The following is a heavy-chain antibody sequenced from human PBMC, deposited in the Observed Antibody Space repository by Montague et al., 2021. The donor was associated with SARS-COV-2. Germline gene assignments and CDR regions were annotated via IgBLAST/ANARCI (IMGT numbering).Heavy chain of an antibody. Sequence: SETLSLTCAVYGGSFSGYYWSWIRQPPGKGLEWIGEINDSGSTYYNPSLKSRVTISVDTSKNQFSLKLSSVTAADTAVYYCARGRAARSITIFGVVNPAIRYYCYMDVWGKGTTVTASS. D-gene: IGHD3-3*01. CDR3: ARGRAARSITIFGVVNPAIRYYCYMDV. J-gene: IGHJ6*03. CDR1: GGSFSGYY. CDR2: INDSGST. V-gene: IGHV4-34*01.